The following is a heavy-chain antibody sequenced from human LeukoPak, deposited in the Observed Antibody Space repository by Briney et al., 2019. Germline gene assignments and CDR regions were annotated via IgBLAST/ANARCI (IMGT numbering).Heavy chain of an antibody. Sequence: GGSLRLSCAASGFTFSDYTINWVRQAPGKGLEWVAVILKDGSDKYYPGSVRGRFTISRDNSKNTIYLQMDSLRAEDTAIYYCARDYWWNYDYWGQGTLVTVSS. CDR2: ILKDGSDK. CDR1: GFTFSDYT. D-gene: IGHD1-7*01. J-gene: IGHJ4*02. V-gene: IGHV3-30-3*01. CDR3: ARDYWWNYDY.